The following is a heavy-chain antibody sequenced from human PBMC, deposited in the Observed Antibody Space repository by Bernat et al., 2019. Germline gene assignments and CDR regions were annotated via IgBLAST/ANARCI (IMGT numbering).Heavy chain of an antibody. CDR3: AKDRIGQVADAFDL. V-gene: IGHV3-23*01. J-gene: IGHJ3*01. Sequence: EVQLLESGGGLVQPGGSLRLSCAASGFTFSSYAMSWVRQAPGKGLEWVSAISGSGNGGSTHYADSVKGRFTISRDNSKNTLYLQMNSLRGEDTALYYCAKDRIGQVADAFDLWGQGTAVTVSS. CDR2: ISGSGNGGST. CDR1: GFTFSSYA. D-gene: IGHD2-15*01.